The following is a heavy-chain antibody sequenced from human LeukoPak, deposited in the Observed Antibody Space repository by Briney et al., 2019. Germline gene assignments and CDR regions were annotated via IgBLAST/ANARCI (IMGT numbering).Heavy chain of an antibody. Sequence: GGSLRLSCAASGFSFSDYELTWVRQVPGKGLEWISYISERGRSTSYADSVKGRFTISRDNAKNSLYLQMNSLRAEDTAVYYCARDLPLIAVAGSPFDYWGQGTLVTVSS. CDR1: GFSFSDYE. D-gene: IGHD6-19*01. J-gene: IGHJ4*02. CDR3: ARDLPLIAVAGSPFDY. V-gene: IGHV3-48*03. CDR2: ISERGRST.